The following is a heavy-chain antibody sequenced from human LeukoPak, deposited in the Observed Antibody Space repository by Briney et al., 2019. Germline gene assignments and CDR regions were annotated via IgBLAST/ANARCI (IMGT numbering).Heavy chain of an antibody. J-gene: IGHJ4*02. Sequence: ASVKVSCKASGYTFTGYYMHWVRQAPGQGLEWMGWINPNSGGTNYAQKFQGRVTMTRDTSISTAYMELSRLRSDDTAVYYCARGGVAAAGTDPFDYWGQGTLVTVSS. CDR3: ARGGVAAAGTDPFDY. CDR2: INPNSGGT. CDR1: GYTFTGYY. D-gene: IGHD6-13*01. V-gene: IGHV1-2*02.